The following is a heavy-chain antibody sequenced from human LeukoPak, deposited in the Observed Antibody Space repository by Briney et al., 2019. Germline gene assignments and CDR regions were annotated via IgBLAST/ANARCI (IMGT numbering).Heavy chain of an antibody. J-gene: IGHJ4*02. CDR1: GGSISSYY. Sequence: SETLSLTCTVSGGSISSYYWSWIRQPPGKGLEWIGYIYYSGSTNYNPSLKSRVTISVDTSKNQFSLKLSSVTAADTAVYYCARDTDYGGNLWGQGTLVTVSS. V-gene: IGHV4-59*01. D-gene: IGHD4-23*01. CDR2: IYYSGST. CDR3: ARDTDYGGNL.